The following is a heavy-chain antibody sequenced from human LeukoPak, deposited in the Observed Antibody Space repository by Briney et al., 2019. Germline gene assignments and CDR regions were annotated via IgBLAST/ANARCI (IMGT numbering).Heavy chain of an antibody. D-gene: IGHD3-10*01. CDR3: AAWAEFEDAFDI. V-gene: IGHV1-58*02. J-gene: IGHJ3*02. Sequence: SVKVSCKASGFTFTSSAMQWVRQARGQRLEWTGWIVVGSGNTNYAQKFQERVTITRDMSTSTAYMELSSLRSEDTAVYYCAAWAEFEDAFDIWGQGTMVTVSS. CDR2: IVVGSGNT. CDR1: GFTFTSSA.